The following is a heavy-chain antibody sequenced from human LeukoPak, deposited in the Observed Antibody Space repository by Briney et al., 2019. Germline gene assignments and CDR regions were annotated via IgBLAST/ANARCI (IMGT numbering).Heavy chain of an antibody. CDR3: ARKARSYSTTWQTRGGNWFDP. V-gene: IGHV4-34*01. D-gene: IGHD6-13*01. Sequence: SETLSLTCAVYGGSFSGYYWSWIRQPPGKGLEWIGEINHSGSTNYNPSLRSRVTISVDTSKNQFSLKLSSVTAADTAVYYCARKARSYSTTWQTRGGNWFDPWGQGTLVTVSS. J-gene: IGHJ5*02. CDR2: INHSGST. CDR1: GGSFSGYY.